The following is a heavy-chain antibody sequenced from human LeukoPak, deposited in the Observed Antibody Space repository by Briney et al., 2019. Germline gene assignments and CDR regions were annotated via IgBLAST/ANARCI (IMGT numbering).Heavy chain of an antibody. V-gene: IGHV1-2*06. CDR2: INPNSGGT. Sequence: GASVKVSCKASGYTFTSYYMHWVRQAPGQGLEWMGRINPNSGGTDYAQKFQGRVTMTRDTSISTAYMDLSRLRSDDTAVYYCARSTGHYFDYWGQGILVTVSS. CDR1: GYTFTSYY. J-gene: IGHJ4*02. D-gene: IGHD2-8*02. CDR3: ARSTGHYFDY.